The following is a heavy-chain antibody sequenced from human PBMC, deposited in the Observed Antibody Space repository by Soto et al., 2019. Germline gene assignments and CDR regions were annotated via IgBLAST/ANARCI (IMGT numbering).Heavy chain of an antibody. J-gene: IGHJ3*02. CDR2: ISSSSSYI. V-gene: IGHV3-21*01. CDR3: ARGITGTPGTDAFDI. D-gene: IGHD1-7*01. CDR1: GFTFSSYS. Sequence: GGSLRLSCAASGFTFSSYSMNWVRQAPGKGLEWVSSISSSSSYIYYADSVKGRFTISRDNAKNSLYLQMNSLRAEDTAVYYRARGITGTPGTDAFDIWGQGTMVTVSS.